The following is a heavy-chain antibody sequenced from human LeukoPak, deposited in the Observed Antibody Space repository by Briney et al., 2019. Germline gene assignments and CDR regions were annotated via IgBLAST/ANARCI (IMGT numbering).Heavy chain of an antibody. J-gene: IGHJ6*03. CDR1: GFSFSTYN. CDR2: ITTSSTYI. Sequence: RGSLRLSCAAPGFSFSTYNMNSVRQAPGKGLEWVSSITTSSTYIYYADSVKGRFTISRDNAKNSLYLQMNSLRAEDTAVYYCARDPYSGSYGDYYYYYMDVWGKGTTVTISS. CDR3: ARDPYSGSYGDYYYYYMDV. D-gene: IGHD1-26*01. V-gene: IGHV3-21*01.